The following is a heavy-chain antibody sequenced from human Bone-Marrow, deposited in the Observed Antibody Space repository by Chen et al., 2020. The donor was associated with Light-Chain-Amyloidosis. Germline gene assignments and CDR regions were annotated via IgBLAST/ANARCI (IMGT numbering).Heavy chain of an antibody. CDR1: GFAFSSYA. CDR2: ISGKGGRR. Sequence: EVQLVESGGGLLQRGGSLRLSCAASGFAFSSYAMSWVRQAPGKGVEGGATISGKGGRRYHGGPVKGRLTSSRDNSKNALFLQMNSLRAEDTAVYYCAKDISYDDILPGYPADAFDIWGQGTMVTVSS. D-gene: IGHD3-9*01. J-gene: IGHJ3*02. CDR3: AKDISYDDILPGYPADAFDI. V-gene: IGHV3-23*04.